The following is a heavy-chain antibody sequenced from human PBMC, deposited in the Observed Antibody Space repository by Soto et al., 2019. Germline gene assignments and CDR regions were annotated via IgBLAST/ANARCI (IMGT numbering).Heavy chain of an antibody. CDR2: IYSDGST. CDR1: GFTVSSNY. CDR3: ASXVSGSYLRRDDY. V-gene: IGHV3-53*01. J-gene: IGHJ4*02. D-gene: IGHD1-26*01. Sequence: ESGGGLIQPGGSLRLSCAASGFTVSSNYMSWVRQAPGKGLEWVSVIYSDGSTYYADSVRGRFTISRDNSKNTLYLQMKXXRAXDTAVYYCASXVSGSYLRRDDYWGQGTLVTVSS.